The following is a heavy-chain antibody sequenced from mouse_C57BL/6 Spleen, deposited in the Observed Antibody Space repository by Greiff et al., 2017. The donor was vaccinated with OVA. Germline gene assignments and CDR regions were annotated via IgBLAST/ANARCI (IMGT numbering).Heavy chain of an antibody. Sequence: QVQLQQPGAELVRPGSSVKLSCKASGYTFTSYWMHWVKQRPIQGLEWIGNIDPSDSETHYNQTFQDKATLTVDTSSRTAYMQLSSLTSEDAAVDYCARRNYDYDVYAMDDWGQGTSGTVSS. CDR2: IDPSDSET. CDR1: GYTFTSYW. J-gene: IGHJ4*01. CDR3: ARRNYDYDVYAMDD. D-gene: IGHD2-4*01. V-gene: IGHV1-52*01.